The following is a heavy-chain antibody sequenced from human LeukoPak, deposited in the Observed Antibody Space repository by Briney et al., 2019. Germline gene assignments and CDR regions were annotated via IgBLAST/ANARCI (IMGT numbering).Heavy chain of an antibody. CDR3: ARVAWFDFWSGYFDY. CDR1: GFTVSSNY. J-gene: IGHJ4*02. Sequence: GGSLRLSCAASGFTVSSNYMSWVRQAPVKGLEWVSVIYSGGSTYYADSVRGRFTISRDNSKNTLYLQMNSLRAEDTAVYYCARVAWFDFWSGYFDYWGQGTLVTVSS. D-gene: IGHD3-3*01. V-gene: IGHV3-53*01. CDR2: IYSGGST.